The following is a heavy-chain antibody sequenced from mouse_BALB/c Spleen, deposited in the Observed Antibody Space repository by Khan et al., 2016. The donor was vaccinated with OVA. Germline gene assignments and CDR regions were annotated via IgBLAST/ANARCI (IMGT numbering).Heavy chain of an antibody. CDR1: GYTFTSYW. CDR2: IYPGDGDT. V-gene: IGHV1-87*01. D-gene: IGHD2-3*01. J-gene: IGHJ3*01. Sequence: VQLQESGAELARPGASVKLSCKASGYTFTSYWMQWVKQRPGQGLEWIGAIYPGDGDTRYTQKFKGKATLTADKSSSTAYMQLSSLASEDSAVYYCARSYDGDYGGFAYWGQGTLVTVSA. CDR3: ARSYDGDYGGFAY.